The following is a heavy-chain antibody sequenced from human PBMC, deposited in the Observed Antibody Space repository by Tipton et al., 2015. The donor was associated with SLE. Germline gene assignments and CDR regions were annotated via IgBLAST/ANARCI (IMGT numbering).Heavy chain of an antibody. V-gene: IGHV4-39*07. CDR3: AREALAVAGTGRWYFDL. Sequence: TLSLTCTVSGGSISSSSYYWGWIRQPPGKGLEWIGSIYYSGSTYSNPSLKSRVTISVDTSKNQFSLKLSSVTAADTAVYYCAREALAVAGTGRWYFDLWGRGTLVTVSS. J-gene: IGHJ2*01. CDR1: GGSISSSSYY. D-gene: IGHD6-19*01. CDR2: IYYSGST.